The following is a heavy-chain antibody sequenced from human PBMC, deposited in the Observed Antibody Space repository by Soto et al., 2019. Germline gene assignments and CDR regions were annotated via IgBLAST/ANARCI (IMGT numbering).Heavy chain of an antibody. Sequence: PSETLSLTCTVSGGSISSYYWSWIRQPPGKGLEWIGYIHHSGSTNYNPSLKSRVTISVDTSKNQFSLKLSSVTAADTAVYYCARDLGVRGVIIGHDYYYGMDVWGQGTTVTVSS. J-gene: IGHJ6*02. CDR1: GGSISSYY. CDR3: ARDLGVRGVIIGHDYYYGMDV. D-gene: IGHD3-10*01. V-gene: IGHV4-59*01. CDR2: IHHSGST.